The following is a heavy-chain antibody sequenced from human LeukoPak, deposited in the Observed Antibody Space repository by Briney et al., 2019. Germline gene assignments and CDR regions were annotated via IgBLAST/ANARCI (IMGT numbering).Heavy chain of an antibody. CDR3: AKTGAYYDISPSPRFDP. J-gene: IGHJ5*02. V-gene: IGHV3-23*01. CDR1: GFTFSSYA. D-gene: IGHD3-9*01. CDR2: ISGSGDAT. Sequence: RGSLRLSCAAPGFTFSSYAMSWVRQAPGKGLEWVSTISGSGDATYYADSVKGRFTIPRDNSKNTLYLQMNSLRAEDTAVYYCAKTGAYYDISPSPRFDPWGQGTLVTVSS.